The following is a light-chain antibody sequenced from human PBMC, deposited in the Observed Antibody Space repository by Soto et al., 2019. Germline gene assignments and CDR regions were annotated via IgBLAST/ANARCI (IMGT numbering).Light chain of an antibody. V-gene: IGKV3-20*01. Sequence: EIVLTQSPGTLSLSPGERATLSCRASQSVYNNYIAWYQQKPGQAPRLLIFGSSDRATGIPDRFSGSGSGTYFNITISRLEPEDFAVYYCHQYVSSPPYTFGQGTNMEI. J-gene: IGKJ2*01. CDR1: QSVYNNY. CDR2: GSS. CDR3: HQYVSSPPYT.